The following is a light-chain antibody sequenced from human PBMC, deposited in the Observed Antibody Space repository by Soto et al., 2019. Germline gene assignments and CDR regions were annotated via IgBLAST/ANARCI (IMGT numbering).Light chain of an antibody. Sequence: QSALTQPASVSGSPGQSINIYCAGTSSDVGGYNYVSWYQQHPGKAPKLMIYDVSNRPSGVSNRFSASKSGNTASLTISGLQAEDEADYYCSSYTSSSTRVFGTVTKVTVL. CDR1: SSDVGGYNY. J-gene: IGLJ1*01. V-gene: IGLV2-14*03. CDR3: SSYTSSSTRV. CDR2: DVS.